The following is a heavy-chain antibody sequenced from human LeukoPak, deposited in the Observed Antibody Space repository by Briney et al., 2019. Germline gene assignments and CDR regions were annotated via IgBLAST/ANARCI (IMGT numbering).Heavy chain of an antibody. Sequence: SETLSLTCAVYGGSFSGYYWSWIRQPPGKGPEWIGEINHSGSTNYNPSLKSRVTISVDTSKNQFSLKLSSVTAADTAVYYCARSWDSSSSNGFDPWGQGTLVTVSS. V-gene: IGHV4-34*01. D-gene: IGHD6-6*01. CDR3: ARSWDSSSSNGFDP. CDR2: INHSGST. CDR1: GGSFSGYY. J-gene: IGHJ5*02.